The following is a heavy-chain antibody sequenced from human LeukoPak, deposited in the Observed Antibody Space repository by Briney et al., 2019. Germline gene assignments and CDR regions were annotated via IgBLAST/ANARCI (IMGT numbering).Heavy chain of an antibody. D-gene: IGHD2-21*01. V-gene: IGHV3-23*01. Sequence: GGSLRLSCAASGFTFDDYGMSWVRQAPGKGLEWVSVISGSGDSTYYADSVKGRFTISRDNSKNTLYLQMNSLRAEDTAVYYCAKDSDETFDYWGQGTLVTVSS. CDR1: GFTFDDYG. J-gene: IGHJ4*02. CDR3: AKDSDETFDY. CDR2: ISGSGDST.